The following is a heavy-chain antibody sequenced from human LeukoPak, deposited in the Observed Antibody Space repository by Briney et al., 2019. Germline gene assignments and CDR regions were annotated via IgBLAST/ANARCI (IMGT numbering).Heavy chain of an antibody. CDR3: AKARGYSYGPFDY. J-gene: IGHJ4*02. V-gene: IGHV3-33*06. Sequence: GRSLRLSCAASGFTFSSYGMHWVRQAPGKGLEWVAVIWYDGSNKYYADSVKGRFTISRDNSKNTLYLQMSSLRAEDTAVYYCAKARGYSYGPFDYWGQGTLVTVSS. CDR2: IWYDGSNK. D-gene: IGHD5-18*01. CDR1: GFTFSSYG.